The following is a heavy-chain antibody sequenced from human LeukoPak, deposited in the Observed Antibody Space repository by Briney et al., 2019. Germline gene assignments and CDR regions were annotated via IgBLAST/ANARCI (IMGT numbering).Heavy chain of an antibody. CDR3: ARGYCSSTSCYDYFDY. J-gene: IGHJ4*02. Sequence: ASVKVSCTTSGDTLTGYYIHWVRQAPGQGLEWMGWINPNSGGTNYAQKFQGRVTMTRDTSISTAYMELSRLRSDDTAVYYCARGYCSSTSCYDYFDYWGQGTLVTVSS. V-gene: IGHV1-2*02. CDR1: GDTLTGYY. CDR2: INPNSGGT. D-gene: IGHD2-2*01.